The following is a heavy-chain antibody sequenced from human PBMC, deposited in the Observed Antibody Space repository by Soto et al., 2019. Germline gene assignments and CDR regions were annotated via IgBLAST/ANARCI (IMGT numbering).Heavy chain of an antibody. V-gene: IGHV3-30*18. J-gene: IGHJ4*02. D-gene: IGHD3-16*02. CDR1: GFTFSSYG. CDR2: ISYDGSNK. CDR3: AKEISQEYYFDY. Sequence: QVQLVESGGGVVQPGRSLRLSCAASGFTFSSYGMHWVRQAPGTGLEWVAVISYDGSNKYYADSVKGRFTISRDNSKNTLYLQMNSLRAEDTAVYYCAKEISQEYYFDYWGQGTLVTVSS.